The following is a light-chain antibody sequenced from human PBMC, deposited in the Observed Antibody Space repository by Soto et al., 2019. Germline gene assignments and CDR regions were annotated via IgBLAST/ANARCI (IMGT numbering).Light chain of an antibody. CDR1: QSVSNN. CDR2: GAS. Sequence: EIVMTQSPATLSVSPGERATLSCRASQSVSNNLAWFQQKPGQAPRLLIYGASTRATGISARFSGSGSGTEFTLTISSLQSEDFAVYYCQQYNNWTPITFGQGTRLEIK. V-gene: IGKV3-15*01. J-gene: IGKJ5*01. CDR3: QQYNNWTPIT.